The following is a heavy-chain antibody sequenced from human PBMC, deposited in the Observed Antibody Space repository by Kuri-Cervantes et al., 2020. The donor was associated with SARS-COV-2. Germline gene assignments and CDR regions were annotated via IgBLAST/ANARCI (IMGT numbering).Heavy chain of an antibody. Sequence: SQTLSLTCAVHDESFSGYYWSWIRQPPGKGLEWIGEISHIGSTNYNPSLKSRLTISVDTSKNQFSLTLSSVTAADTAIYYCARVFGLRAARTEGWFDPWGQGTLVTVSS. CDR3: ARVFGLRAARTEGWFDP. CDR2: ISHIGST. D-gene: IGHD6-13*01. CDR1: DESFSGYY. V-gene: IGHV4-34*01. J-gene: IGHJ5*02.